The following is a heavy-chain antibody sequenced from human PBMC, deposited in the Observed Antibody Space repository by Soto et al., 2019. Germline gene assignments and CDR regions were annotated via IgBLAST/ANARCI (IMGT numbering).Heavy chain of an antibody. CDR3: ARGSGSSGWYRGSDYGMDV. CDR2: IIPIFGTA. J-gene: IGHJ6*02. CDR1: GGTFSSYA. V-gene: IGHV1-69*01. Sequence: QVQLVQSGAEVKKPGSSVKVSCKASGGTFSSYAISWVRQAPGQGREWMGGIIPIFGTANYAQKFQGRVTITADDSTSTAYMELSSLRSEDTAVYYCARGSGSSGWYRGSDYGMDVWGQGTTVTVSS. D-gene: IGHD6-19*01.